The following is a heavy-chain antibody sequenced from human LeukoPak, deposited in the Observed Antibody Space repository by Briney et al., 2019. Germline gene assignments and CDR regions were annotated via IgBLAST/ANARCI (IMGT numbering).Heavy chain of an antibody. V-gene: IGHV4-34*01. D-gene: IGHD6-19*01. Sequence: SETLSLTCAVYGGSFSGYYWSWIRQPPGKGLEWIGEINHSGSTNYNPSLKSRVTISVDTSKNQFSQKLSSVTAADTAVYYCARALSSGWYLGYWGQGTLVTVSS. CDR3: ARALSSGWYLGY. CDR2: INHSGST. CDR1: GGSFSGYY. J-gene: IGHJ4*02.